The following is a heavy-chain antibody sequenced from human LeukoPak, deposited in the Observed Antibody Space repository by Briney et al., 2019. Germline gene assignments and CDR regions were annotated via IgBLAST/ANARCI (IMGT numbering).Heavy chain of an antibody. J-gene: IGHJ4*02. D-gene: IGHD3-9*01. CDR1: GFTFSDYY. Sequence: PGGSLRLSCAASGFTFSDYYMSWIRQAPGKGLEWVSYISSSSSYTNYADSVKGRFTISRDNAKNSLYLQMNSLRAEDTAVYYCARGDGDPALRYFDWLTDYWGQGTLVTVSS. CDR3: ARGDGDPALRYFDWLTDY. V-gene: IGHV3-11*06. CDR2: ISSSSSYT.